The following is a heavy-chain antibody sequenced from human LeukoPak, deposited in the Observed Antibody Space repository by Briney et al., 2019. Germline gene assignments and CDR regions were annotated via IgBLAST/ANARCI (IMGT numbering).Heavy chain of an antibody. CDR1: GGSISSYY. D-gene: IGHD4-17*01. V-gene: IGHV4-59*08. CDR2: IYYSGST. CDR3: ARGGFGDYDHFDY. J-gene: IGHJ4*02. Sequence: SETLSLTCTVSGGSISSYYWSWIRQPPGKGLEWIGYIYYSGSTNYNPSLKSRVTISVDTSKNQFSLKLSSVTAADTAVYYCARGGFGDYDHFDYWGQGTLVTVSS.